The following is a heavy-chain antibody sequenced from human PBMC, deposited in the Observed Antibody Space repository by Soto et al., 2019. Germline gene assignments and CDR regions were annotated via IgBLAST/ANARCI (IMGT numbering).Heavy chain of an antibody. J-gene: IGHJ6*02. CDR2: ISSSSRYI. CDR1: GFTFSSYS. D-gene: IGHD6-13*01. Sequence: EVQLVESGGGLVKPGGSMRLSCAASGFTFSSYSMNWVRQAPGKGLEWVSSISSSSRYIYYADSAKGRFTITRDNAKNPLYLQMNSPRAEDTTVYYWARGRGAAGTDSVQSYGMDVWGQGTTVTVSS. CDR3: ARGRGAAGTDSVQSYGMDV. V-gene: IGHV3-21*01.